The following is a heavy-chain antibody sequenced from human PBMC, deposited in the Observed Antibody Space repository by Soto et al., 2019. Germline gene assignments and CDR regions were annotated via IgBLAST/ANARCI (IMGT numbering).Heavy chain of an antibody. CDR1: GDSINNYY. CDR3: ARGGAVATTAHFDH. CDR2: IYSNGNT. J-gene: IGHJ4*02. Sequence: KLPETLSLTCTVSGDSINNYYWSWMRLPAGKGLEWIGRIYSNGNTYYNPSLKSRVSMSVDTSKNQFSLILKTVTAADTAVYYCARGGAVATTAHFDHWGQGTLVTVSS. D-gene: IGHD5-12*01. V-gene: IGHV4-4*07.